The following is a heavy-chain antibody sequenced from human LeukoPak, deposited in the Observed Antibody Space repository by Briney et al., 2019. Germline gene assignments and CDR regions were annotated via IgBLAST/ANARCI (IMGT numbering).Heavy chain of an antibody. CDR3: AREMRGPYYYGMDV. CDR2: IYSGGST. Sequence: GGSLRLSCAASGFTVSSHYMSWVRQAAGKGLEWVSVIYSGGSTYYADSVKGRFTMSRDNSKNTLYLQMNSLRAEDTAVYYCAREMRGPYYYGMDVWGQGTTVTVSS. J-gene: IGHJ6*02. V-gene: IGHV3-66*01. CDR1: GFTVSSHY.